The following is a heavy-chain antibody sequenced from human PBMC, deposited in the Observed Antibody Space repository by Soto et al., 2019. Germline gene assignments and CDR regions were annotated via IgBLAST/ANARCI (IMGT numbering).Heavy chain of an antibody. CDR3: ARAELERGEVGYFGMDV. CDR2: ISSYNSNNGYT. CDR1: AYTFSNYA. D-gene: IGHD1-1*01. J-gene: IGHJ6*02. V-gene: IGHV1-18*04. Sequence: ASLKCSCKTSAYTFSNYAISWVRQAPGQGLDWMGWISSYNSNNGYTKSAQILQGRVTMTIDTSATTAYMELRSLRSDDTAVYYCARAELERGEVGYFGMDVWGQGTTVTVSS.